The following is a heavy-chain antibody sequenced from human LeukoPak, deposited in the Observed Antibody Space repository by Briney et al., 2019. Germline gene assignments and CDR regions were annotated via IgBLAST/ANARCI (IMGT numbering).Heavy chain of an antibody. Sequence: GASLRPSCAASGFTVSSNYMSWVRQAPGKGLEWVSVIYSGGSTYYADSVKGRFTISRDNSKNTLYLQMNSLRAEDTAVYYCARVGVAAAGDFDYWGQGTLVTVSS. V-gene: IGHV3-53*01. D-gene: IGHD6-13*01. CDR2: IYSGGST. CDR1: GFTVSSNY. J-gene: IGHJ4*02. CDR3: ARVGVAAAGDFDY.